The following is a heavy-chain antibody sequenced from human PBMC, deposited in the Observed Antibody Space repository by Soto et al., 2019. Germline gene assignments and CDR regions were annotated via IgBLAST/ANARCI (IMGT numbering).Heavy chain of an antibody. CDR2: IKSKTDGGTT. J-gene: IGHJ6*02. Sequence: GGSLRLSCAASGFTFNNAWMNWVRQVPGKGLEWVGRIKSKTDGGTTDYVAPVKGRFTISRHDSKNMLYLQMNSLKTEDTAVYYCATEGVAVPGPEYYGMDVWGQGTTVTVSS. CDR3: ATEGVAVPGPEYYGMDV. V-gene: IGHV3-15*07. CDR1: GFTFNNAW. D-gene: IGHD3-16*01.